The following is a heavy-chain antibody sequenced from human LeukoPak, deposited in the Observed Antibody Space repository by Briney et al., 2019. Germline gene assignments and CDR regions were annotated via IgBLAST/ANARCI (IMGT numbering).Heavy chain of an antibody. CDR2: INPSGGST. Sequence: ASVTVSCKASGYTFTSYYMHWVRQAPGQGLEWMGIINPSGGSTSYAQKFQGRVTMTRDMSTSTVYMELSSLRSEDTAVYYCARGNGSPNWFDPWGQGTLVTVSS. CDR3: ARGNGSPNWFDP. J-gene: IGHJ5*02. CDR1: GYTFTSYY. D-gene: IGHD2-8*01. V-gene: IGHV1-46*01.